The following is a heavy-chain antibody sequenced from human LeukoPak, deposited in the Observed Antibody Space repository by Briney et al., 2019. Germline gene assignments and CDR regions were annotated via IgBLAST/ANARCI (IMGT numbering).Heavy chain of an antibody. CDR1: GGSISSNSYY. J-gene: IGHJ5*02. Sequence: SETLSLTCTVSGGSISSNSYYWGWIRQPPGKGLEWIGSMYYGGSTYYNPSLKSRVTISVDTSKNQFSLKLSSVTAADTAVYYCARKQILYYDFWSGYYNWFDPWGQGTLVTVSS. V-gene: IGHV4-39*07. CDR3: ARKQILYYDFWSGYYNWFDP. CDR2: MYYGGST. D-gene: IGHD3-3*01.